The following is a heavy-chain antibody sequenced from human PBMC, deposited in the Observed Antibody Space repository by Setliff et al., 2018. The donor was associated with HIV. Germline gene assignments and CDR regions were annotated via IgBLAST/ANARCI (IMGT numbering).Heavy chain of an antibody. Sequence: GESLKISCKDSGYDFTNYWIGWVRQLPGKSLEWMGIIYPGDSDTRYSPSFQGQVTISVDKAVSTAYLQWSSLKASDTAMYYCARCSGGTYYYGMDVWGQGTTVTVSS. CDR2: IYPGDSDT. CDR1: GYDFTNYW. CDR3: ARCSGGTYYYGMDV. V-gene: IGHV5-51*01. J-gene: IGHJ6*02. D-gene: IGHD6-19*01.